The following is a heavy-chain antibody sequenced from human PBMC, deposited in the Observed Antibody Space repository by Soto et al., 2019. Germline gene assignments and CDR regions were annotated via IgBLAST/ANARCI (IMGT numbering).Heavy chain of an antibody. CDR1: EIIFSRFV. J-gene: IGHJ6*03. Sequence: DVQLVESGGGLVQPGRSLRLSCEGSEIIFSRFVMSWVRQVPGKRLEWVASIKDDGSEKYYSDSVKGRFIISRDNAKKTLYVQMSRLRAEDTSVYYCVRVPRATEGGNYYYYYMDVWGKGTTVTVSS. CDR3: VRVPRATEGGNYYYYYMDV. CDR2: IKDDGSEK. V-gene: IGHV3-7*01. D-gene: IGHD6-25*01.